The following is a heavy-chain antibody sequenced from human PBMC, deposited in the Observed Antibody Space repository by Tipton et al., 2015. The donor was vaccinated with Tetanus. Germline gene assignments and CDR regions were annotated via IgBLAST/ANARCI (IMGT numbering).Heavy chain of an antibody. D-gene: IGHD2-8*02. Sequence: GLVKPSQTLSLTCSVSGGSISSGGYFWNWIRQHPGKGPEWIGYIYYSGDTFYNPSLKSRVTISMDRSENQISLKMTSVTAADTAVYYCAGVTAQRTELYFEHWGQGTQVTVSS. CDR1: GGSISSGGYF. CDR3: AGVTAQRTELYFEH. J-gene: IGHJ1*01. CDR2: IYYSGDT. V-gene: IGHV4-31*03.